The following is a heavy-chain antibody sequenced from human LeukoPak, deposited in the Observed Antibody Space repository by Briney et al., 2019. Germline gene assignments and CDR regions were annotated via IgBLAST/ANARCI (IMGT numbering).Heavy chain of an antibody. CDR2: IYYSGST. Sequence: PSETLSLTCTVSGGSISSYYWSWIRQPPGKGLEWIGYIYYSGSTNYNPSLKSRVTISVDTSKNQFSLKLSSVTAADTAVYYCARHRLGFDWYFDLWGRGTLVTVSS. CDR3: ARHRLGFDWYFDL. V-gene: IGHV4-59*08. CDR1: GGSISSYY. J-gene: IGHJ2*01. D-gene: IGHD3-10*01.